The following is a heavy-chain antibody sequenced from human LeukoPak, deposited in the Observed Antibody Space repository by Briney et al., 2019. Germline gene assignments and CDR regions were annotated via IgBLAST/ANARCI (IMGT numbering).Heavy chain of an antibody. CDR3: ARDLLRYFDWLVDC. J-gene: IGHJ4*02. D-gene: IGHD3-9*01. CDR1: GYTFTSYG. CDR2: ISAYNGNT. V-gene: IGHV1-18*01. Sequence: ASVKVSCKASGYTFTSYGISWVRQAPGQGLEWMGWISAYNGNTNYAQKLQGRVTMTTDTSTSTAYMELRSLRSDDTALYYCARDLLRYFDWLVDCWGQGTLVTVSS.